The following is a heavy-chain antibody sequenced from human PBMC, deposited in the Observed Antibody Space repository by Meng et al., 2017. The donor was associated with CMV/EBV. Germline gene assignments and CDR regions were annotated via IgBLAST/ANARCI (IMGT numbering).Heavy chain of an antibody. CDR3: ARVRHGGGYQRQTNWFDP. V-gene: IGHV1-18*01. J-gene: IGHJ5*02. CDR1: GYTFTSYG. CDR2: ISAYNGNT. Sequence: ASVKVSCKASGYTFTSYGISWVRQAPGQGLEWMGWISAYNGNTNYAQKLQGRVTMTTDTSTSTAYTELRSLRSDDTAVYYCARVRHGGGYQRQTNWFDPWGQGTLVTVSS. D-gene: IGHD2-2*01.